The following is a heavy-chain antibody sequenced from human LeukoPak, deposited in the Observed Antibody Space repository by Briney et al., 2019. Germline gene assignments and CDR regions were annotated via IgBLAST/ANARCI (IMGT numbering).Heavy chain of an antibody. CDR2: MFYSGGT. D-gene: IGHD3-3*01. Sequence: SETLSLTCTVSGGSISSSAYYWGWIRQPPGKGLEWIGSMFYSGGTNYNPSLKSRVTIAVDTSKNQFFLRLSSMTAADTAVYYCTRQWSNFWSDNWGQGTLVTVSS. CDR3: TRQWSNFWSDN. J-gene: IGHJ4*02. V-gene: IGHV4-39*01. CDR1: GGSISSSAYY.